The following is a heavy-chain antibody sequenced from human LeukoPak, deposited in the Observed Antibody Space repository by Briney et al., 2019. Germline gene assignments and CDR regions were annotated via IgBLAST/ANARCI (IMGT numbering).Heavy chain of an antibody. J-gene: IGHJ4*02. D-gene: IGHD3-22*01. CDR1: GFTFSSYA. CDR2: ISGSGGST. V-gene: IGHV3-23*01. Sequence: GGSLRLSCAASGFTFSSYAMSWVRQAPGKGLEWVSAISGSGGSTYYADSVKGRFTISRDNSKNTLYLQMNSLRAEDTAVYYCAKTLAMAYYYDSSGYYYRYFDYWGQGTLVTVSS. CDR3: AKTLAMAYYYDSSGYYYRYFDY.